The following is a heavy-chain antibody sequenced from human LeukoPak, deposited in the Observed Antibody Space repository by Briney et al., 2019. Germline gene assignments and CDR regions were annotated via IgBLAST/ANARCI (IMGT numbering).Heavy chain of an antibody. J-gene: IGHJ4*02. V-gene: IGHV3-23*01. Sequence: GGSLRLSCAASGFTFSSYAMSWVRQAPGKGLEWVSAISGSGGSTYYADSVKGRFTISRDNSKNTLYLQMNSLRAGDTAVYYCANNRLVVVITYYFDYWGQGTLVTVSS. CDR1: GFTFSSYA. CDR2: ISGSGGST. D-gene: IGHD3-22*01. CDR3: ANNRLVVVITYYFDY.